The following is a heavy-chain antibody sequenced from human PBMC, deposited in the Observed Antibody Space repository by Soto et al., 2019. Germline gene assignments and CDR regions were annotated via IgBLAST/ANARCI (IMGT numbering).Heavy chain of an antibody. Sequence: ASVKCSLMASGNTFTSHDINWLRQAPGHGLGWMGWINPNSGNIGYAQKFQGRVTMTRDTGIRTAYMEVSRLRSDDTAVYCFARGRASASSYLPDYWGQATLVTASS. V-gene: IGHV1-8*01. D-gene: IGHD3-10*01. CDR3: ARGRASASSYLPDY. CDR1: GNTFTSHD. J-gene: IGHJ4*02. CDR2: INPNSGNI.